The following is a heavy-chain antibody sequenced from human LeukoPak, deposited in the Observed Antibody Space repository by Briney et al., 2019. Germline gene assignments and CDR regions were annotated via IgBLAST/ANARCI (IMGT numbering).Heavy chain of an antibody. CDR3: ARESGTSWFDY. Sequence: ASVTVSFKASGYTFTANYMHWVRQAPGQGLEWMGWINPRSGGTNYGEKFRGRVTMTRDTSITTAYMELSSLRFDDTAVYCCARESGTSWFDYWGQGTLVTASS. V-gene: IGHV1-2*02. D-gene: IGHD2-2*01. J-gene: IGHJ4*02. CDR1: GYTFTANY. CDR2: INPRSGGT.